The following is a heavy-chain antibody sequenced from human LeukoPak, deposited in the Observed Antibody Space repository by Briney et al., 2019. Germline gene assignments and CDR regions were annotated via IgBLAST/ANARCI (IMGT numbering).Heavy chain of an antibody. Sequence: GGPLRLSCVASGFIVSSNDISWVRQAPGKGLEWVSDIYRGGTTHHADFVKGRFTISRDNTKNTLYLQMRGLRVDDTAVYYCARGCYYERSGSCPFDYWGQGTLVTVSS. CDR2: IYRGGTT. J-gene: IGHJ4*02. CDR3: ARGCYYERSGSCPFDY. V-gene: IGHV3-53*01. D-gene: IGHD3-22*01. CDR1: GFIVSSND.